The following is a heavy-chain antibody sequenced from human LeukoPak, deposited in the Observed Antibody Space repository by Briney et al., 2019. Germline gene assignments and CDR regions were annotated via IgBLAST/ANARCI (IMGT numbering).Heavy chain of an antibody. Sequence: GGSLRLSCAASGFTFSSYEMNWVRQAPGKGLEWVSYISSSGSTIYYTDSVKGRFTISRDNAKNSLYLQMNSLRAEDTAVYYCAKGSLGSWYYFDYWGQGTLVTVSS. CDR2: ISSSGSTI. CDR1: GFTFSSYE. D-gene: IGHD6-13*01. V-gene: IGHV3-48*03. J-gene: IGHJ4*02. CDR3: AKGSLGSWYYFDY.